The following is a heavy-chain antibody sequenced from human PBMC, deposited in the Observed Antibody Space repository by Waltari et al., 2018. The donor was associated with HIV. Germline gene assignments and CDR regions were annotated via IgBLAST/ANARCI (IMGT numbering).Heavy chain of an antibody. CDR1: GFTFDDYA. J-gene: IGHJ3*02. CDR3: AKDLGASLGLAFCGGDCYPGAFDI. CDR2: ISWNSGSI. D-gene: IGHD2-21*02. Sequence: EVQLVESGGGLVQPGRSLRLSCAASGFTFDDYAIHWVRQAPGKGLEWVSGISWNSGSIGDADSVRGRFTISRDNAKNSLYLQMNSLRAEDTALYYCAKDLGASLGLAFCGGDCYPGAFDIWGQGTMVTVSS. V-gene: IGHV3-9*01.